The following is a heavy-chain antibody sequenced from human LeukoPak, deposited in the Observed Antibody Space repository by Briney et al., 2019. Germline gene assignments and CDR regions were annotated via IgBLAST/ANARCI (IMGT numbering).Heavy chain of an antibody. D-gene: IGHD3-22*01. V-gene: IGHV1-2*02. Sequence: ASVKVSCKASGYTFTGYYMHWVRQAPGQGLEWMGWINPNSGGTNYAQKFQGRVTMTRDTSISTAYMELSRLRSDDTAVYYCARDMMLGYDSIGFNWFDPWGQGTLVTVSS. J-gene: IGHJ5*02. CDR3: ARDMMLGYDSIGFNWFDP. CDR1: GYTFTGYY. CDR2: INPNSGGT.